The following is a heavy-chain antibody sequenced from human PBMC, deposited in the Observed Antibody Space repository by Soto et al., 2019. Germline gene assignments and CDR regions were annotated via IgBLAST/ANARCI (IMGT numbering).Heavy chain of an antibody. CDR1: GFTFSSYS. V-gene: IGHV3-21*01. Sequence: PGGSLRLSCAASGFTFSSYSMNWVRQAPGKGLEWVSSISSSSSYIYYADSVKGRFTISRDNAKNSLYLQMNSLRAEDTAVYYCARERHHYFYMDVWGKGTTVTVSS. J-gene: IGHJ6*03. CDR3: ARERHHYFYMDV. CDR2: ISSSSSYI. D-gene: IGHD6-25*01.